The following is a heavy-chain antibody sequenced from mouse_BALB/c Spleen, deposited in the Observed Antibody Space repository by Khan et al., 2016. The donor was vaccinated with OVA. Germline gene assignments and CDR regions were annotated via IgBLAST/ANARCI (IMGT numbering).Heavy chain of an antibody. Sequence: VKLLESGAELARPGASVKMSCKASGYTFTSYTIHWIKKRPGQGLEWIGYINPSNGYTNYNQKFKDTATLTTDKSSTTAYLQLSSLTSDDSAVYNCVRDGAYHRNDGWFAYWGQGTLVTVSA. J-gene: IGHJ3*01. CDR2: INPSNGYT. V-gene: IGHV1-4*01. D-gene: IGHD2-14*01. CDR1: GYTFTSYT. CDR3: VRDGAYHRNDGWFAY.